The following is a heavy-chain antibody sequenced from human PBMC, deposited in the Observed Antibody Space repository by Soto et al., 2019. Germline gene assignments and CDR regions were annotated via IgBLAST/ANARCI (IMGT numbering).Heavy chain of an antibody. CDR3: ATDDYYYYGMDV. CDR1: GYTFTSYG. J-gene: IGHJ6*02. CDR2: ISAYNGNT. V-gene: IGHV1-18*04. Sequence: ASVKVSCKASGYTFTSYGISWVRQAPVQGLEWMRWISAYNGNTNYAQKLQGRVTMTTDTSTSTAYMELRSLRSDDTAVYYCATDDYYYYGMDVWGQGTTVTVSS.